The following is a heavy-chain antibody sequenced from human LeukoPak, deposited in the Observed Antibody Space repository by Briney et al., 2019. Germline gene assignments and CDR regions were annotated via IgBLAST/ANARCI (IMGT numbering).Heavy chain of an antibody. V-gene: IGHV4-59*01. CDR1: GGSISSYY. CDR2: IYYSGST. D-gene: IGHD1-1*01. CDR3: ARDRTGTTYYYGMDV. J-gene: IGHJ6*02. Sequence: SETLSLTCTVSGGSISSYYWSWIRQPPGKGLEWIGYIYYSGSTNYNPSLKSRVTISVDTSKSQFSPKLSSVTAADTAVYYCARDRTGTTYYYGMDVWGQGTTVTVSS.